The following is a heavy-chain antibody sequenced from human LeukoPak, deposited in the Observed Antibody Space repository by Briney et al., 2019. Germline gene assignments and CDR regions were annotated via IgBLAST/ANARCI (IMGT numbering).Heavy chain of an antibody. V-gene: IGHV3-30*18. CDR1: GVTFSNYG. CDR2: ISAGGSLK. J-gene: IGHJ4*02. D-gene: IGHD1-26*01. Sequence: GGSLRLSCAASGVTFSNYGMHWVRQAPGKGLEWLAVISAGGSLKYYADSVKGRFTISRDNSKNTLYLQMNSLSSEDTAVYSCTKESLGRGSSYGSYSDWWGQGTLVTVSS. CDR3: TKESLGRGSSYGSYSDW.